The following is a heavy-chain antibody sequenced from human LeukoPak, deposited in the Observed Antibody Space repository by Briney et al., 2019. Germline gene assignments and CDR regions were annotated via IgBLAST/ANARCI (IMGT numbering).Heavy chain of an antibody. J-gene: IGHJ6*03. Sequence: SVKVSCKASADTFSRYAISWVRQAPGQGLEWMGRIIPKFGTAKYAQRFRGRVTITADKSTTTAYMELSSLRSEDTAVYYCARAKYYDVMTGYYDYYSYYMDVWGDGTTVTVSS. CDR3: ARAKYYDVMTGYYDYYSYYMDV. D-gene: IGHD3-9*01. CDR1: ADTFSRYA. V-gene: IGHV1-69*06. CDR2: IIPKFGTA.